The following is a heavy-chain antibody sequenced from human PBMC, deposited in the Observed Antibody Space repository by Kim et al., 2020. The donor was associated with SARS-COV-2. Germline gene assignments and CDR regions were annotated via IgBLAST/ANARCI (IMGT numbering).Heavy chain of an antibody. D-gene: IGHD5-12*01. CDR3: ARAGGGYNWNWFDP. Sequence: GGSLRLSCAASGFTFSSYWMSWVRQAPGKWLEWVANIKQDGSEKYYVDSVKGRFTISRDNAKNSLYLQMNSLRAEDTAVYYCARAGGGYNWNWFDPWGQGTLVTVSS. J-gene: IGHJ5*02. CDR2: IKQDGSEK. CDR1: GFTFSSYW. V-gene: IGHV3-7*03.